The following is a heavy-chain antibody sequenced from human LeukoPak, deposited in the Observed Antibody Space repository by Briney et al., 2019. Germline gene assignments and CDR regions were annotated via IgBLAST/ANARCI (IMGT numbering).Heavy chain of an antibody. Sequence: PGGSLRLSCAASGFTFSSYAIHWVRQAPGKGLEWVAVISYDGSNKYYADSVRGRFTISRDNSKNTLYLQMNSQRAEDTAVYYCARETGSAVGSTDFDYWGQGTLVTVSS. CDR1: GFTFSSYA. V-gene: IGHV3-30-3*01. CDR2: ISYDGSNK. D-gene: IGHD4-17*01. J-gene: IGHJ4*02. CDR3: ARETGSAVGSTDFDY.